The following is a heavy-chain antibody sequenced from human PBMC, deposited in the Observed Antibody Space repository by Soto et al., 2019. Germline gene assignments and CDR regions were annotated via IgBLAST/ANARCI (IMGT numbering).Heavy chain of an antibody. V-gene: IGHV1-18*01. CDR3: ARDGLVAGTSFIDY. J-gene: IGHJ4*02. CDR1: GYTFTRYG. CDR2: ISAYNGNT. Sequence: ASVKVSCKASGYTFTRYGIGWVRKTPGQGLEWMGWISAYNGNTNYAQKLQGRVTMTTDTSTSTAYMELRSLRSDDTAVYYCARDGLVAGTSFIDYWGQGTLVTVSS. D-gene: IGHD6-19*01.